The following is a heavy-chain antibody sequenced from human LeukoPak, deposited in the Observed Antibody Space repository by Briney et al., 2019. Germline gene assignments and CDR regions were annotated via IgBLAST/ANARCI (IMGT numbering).Heavy chain of an antibody. V-gene: IGHV1-2*02. CDR3: ARAGGYCGSTSCYSGYYYYFMDV. CDR2: INPKSGVT. J-gene: IGHJ6*03. D-gene: IGHD2-2*01. CDR1: GYTFTDYY. Sequence: ASVKVSCKASGYTFTDYYLHWVRQAPGQGLEWMGWINPKSGVTDSKMKFQGRVTLTRDTSITTAYMELISLTSDDAAAYYCARAGGYCGSTSCYSGYYYYFMDVWGKGTTVTVSS.